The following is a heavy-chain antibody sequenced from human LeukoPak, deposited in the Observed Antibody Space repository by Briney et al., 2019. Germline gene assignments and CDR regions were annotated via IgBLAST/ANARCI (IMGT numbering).Heavy chain of an antibody. V-gene: IGHV4-59*01. D-gene: IGHD6-6*01. J-gene: IGHJ4*02. CDR1: GGSFSDYA. CDR3: ARWGSIAVARFDY. CDR2: IYYTGST. Sequence: SETLSLTCAVYGGSFSDYAWTWIRQPPGKGLEWIGYIYYTGSTNYNPSLTSRVNISVDTSKNQFSLNLTSVTAADTAVYYCARWGSIAVARFDYWGQGTLVTVSS.